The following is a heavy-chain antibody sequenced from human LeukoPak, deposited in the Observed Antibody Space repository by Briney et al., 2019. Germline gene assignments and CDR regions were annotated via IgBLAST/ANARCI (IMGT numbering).Heavy chain of an antibody. J-gene: IGHJ4*02. V-gene: IGHV1-18*01. CDR3: ARTTTDGAGRPLFDY. Sequence: ASVKVSCKASGYTFISYGISWVRQAPGQGLEWMGWISTYNGNTNYAQKLQGRVTMTTDTSTSTAYMELMSLRSDDTAVYYCARTTTDGAGRPLFDYWGQGTLVTVSS. CDR2: ISTYNGNT. CDR1: GYTFISYG. D-gene: IGHD4-17*01.